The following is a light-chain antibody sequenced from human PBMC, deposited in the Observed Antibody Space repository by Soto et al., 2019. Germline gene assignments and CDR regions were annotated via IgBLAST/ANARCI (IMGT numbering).Light chain of an antibody. CDR1: SSDVGTYDL. V-gene: IGLV2-23*01. CDR2: EAT. CDR3: CSFAGSNSWV. J-gene: IGLJ3*02. Sequence: QSVLTQPASVSGSPGQSITISCTGSSSDVGTYDLVSWYQHHPGAAPKLMIYEATRRPSGISNRFSGSKSGNTASLTISGLQAEDEADYYCCSFAGSNSWVFGGGTMVTVL.